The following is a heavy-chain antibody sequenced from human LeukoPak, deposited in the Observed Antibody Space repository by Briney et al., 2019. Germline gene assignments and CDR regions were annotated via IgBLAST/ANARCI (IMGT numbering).Heavy chain of an antibody. CDR3: TRASRGIQLWLNFDY. D-gene: IGHD5-18*01. CDR1: GYTFAGYY. Sequence: ASVKVSCKASGYTFAGYYMHWVRQAPGQGLEWMGIINPSGGSTSYAQKFQGRVTMTRDTSTSTVYMELSSLRSEDTAVYYCTRASRGIQLWLNFDYWGQGTLVTVSS. J-gene: IGHJ4*02. CDR2: INPSGGST. V-gene: IGHV1-46*01.